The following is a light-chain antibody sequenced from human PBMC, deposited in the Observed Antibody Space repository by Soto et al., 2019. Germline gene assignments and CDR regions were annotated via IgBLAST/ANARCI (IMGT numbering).Light chain of an antibody. J-gene: IGKJ4*01. CDR1: QSVTTR. CDR3: EYYGSSIT. Sequence: EIVMTQSPGTLSLSPGERVTLSCRASQSVTTRLAWYQHKPGQAPTLLMSGASNRASGVPVRFSGSGSGTDFTLTFSRLEPEDFAVYYCEYYGSSITFGGGTKVDIK. CDR2: GAS. V-gene: IGKV3-20*01.